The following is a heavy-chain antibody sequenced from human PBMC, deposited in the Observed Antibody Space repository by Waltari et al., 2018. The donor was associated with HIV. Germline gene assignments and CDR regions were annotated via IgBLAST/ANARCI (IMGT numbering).Heavy chain of an antibody. CDR1: GSHFGDYA. Sequence: DVQLAESGGVVVQPGGSRRLSCTASGSHFGDYAMHWVRQAPGKGLEWVSLISWNGVSSDYAGSVKGRFTIARDNSKKSLYLEMTSLRLEDTALYYCAKDLNRLTVAGAAVDYWGQGTLVNVSS. V-gene: IGHV3-43D*03. CDR2: ISWNGVSS. D-gene: IGHD4-17*01. J-gene: IGHJ4*02. CDR3: AKDLNRLTVAGAAVDY.